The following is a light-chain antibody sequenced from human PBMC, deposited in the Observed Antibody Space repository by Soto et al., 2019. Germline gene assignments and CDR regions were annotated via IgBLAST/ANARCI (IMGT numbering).Light chain of an antibody. J-gene: IGLJ2*01. CDR2: EGS. V-gene: IGLV2-23*01. CDR3: CSYAGSTTYVV. Sequence: QSVLTQPASVSGSPGQSITISCTGTSRDVGSDNLVSWYQHHPGKAPKLVIYEGSKRPSGVSNRFSGSKSGTTASLTISGFQTEDEADYYCCSYAGSTTYVVFGGGTKVTVL. CDR1: SRDVGSDNL.